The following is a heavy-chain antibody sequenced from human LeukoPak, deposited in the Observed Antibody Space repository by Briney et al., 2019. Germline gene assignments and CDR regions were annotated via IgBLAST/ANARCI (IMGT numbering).Heavy chain of an antibody. CDR1: GFTFSSYS. D-gene: IGHD2-2*01. Sequence: GGSLRLSCAASGFTFSSYSMSWVRQAPGKGLEWVSAISGSGGSTYYADSAKGRFTISRDNSKNTLYLQMSSLRAEDTAIYYCAKEEYSTRYYYYGMDVWGQGTTVTVSS. CDR2: ISGSGGST. CDR3: AKEEYSTRYYYYGMDV. V-gene: IGHV3-23*01. J-gene: IGHJ6*02.